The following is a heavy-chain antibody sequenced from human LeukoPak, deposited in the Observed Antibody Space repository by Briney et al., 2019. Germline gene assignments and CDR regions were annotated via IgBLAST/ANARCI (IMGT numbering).Heavy chain of an antibody. CDR3: ARDDYGGNSY. J-gene: IGHJ4*02. Sequence: AGGSLRLSCAASGFTFSSYEMNWVRQAPGKGLEWVSYISSSSSTIYYADSVKGRFTISRDNAKNSLYLQMNSLRAEDTAVYYCARDDYGGNSYWGQGTLVTVSS. D-gene: IGHD4-23*01. CDR2: ISSSSSTI. V-gene: IGHV3-48*01. CDR1: GFTFSSYE.